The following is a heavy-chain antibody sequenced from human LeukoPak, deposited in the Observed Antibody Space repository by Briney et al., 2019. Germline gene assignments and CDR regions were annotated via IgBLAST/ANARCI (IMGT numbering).Heavy chain of an antibody. CDR3: ARDSYNWNDVGSWSDY. V-gene: IGHV3-21*01. CDR2: ISSSSSYI. Sequence: GGFLRLSCAASGFTFSSYSMNWVRQAPGKGLEWVSSISSSSSYIYYADSVKGRFTISRDNAKNSLYLQMNSLRAEDTAVYYCARDSYNWNDVGSWSDYWGQGTLVTVSS. D-gene: IGHD1-1*01. CDR1: GFTFSSYS. J-gene: IGHJ4*02.